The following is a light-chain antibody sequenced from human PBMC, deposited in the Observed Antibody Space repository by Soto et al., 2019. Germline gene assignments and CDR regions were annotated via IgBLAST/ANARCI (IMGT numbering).Light chain of an antibody. CDR2: GAA. CDR3: QQYSSSSLLT. CDR1: QSVDSSY. V-gene: IGKV3-20*01. Sequence: EIVLTQSPGTLSLSPGERATLSCRASQSVDSSYLAWYQQKPDQAPRLLIYGAASRAAAVPDRFTGSGSGTDFTLTISRLEPEDFAVYYCQQYSSSSLLTFGQGTKLEIK. J-gene: IGKJ2*01.